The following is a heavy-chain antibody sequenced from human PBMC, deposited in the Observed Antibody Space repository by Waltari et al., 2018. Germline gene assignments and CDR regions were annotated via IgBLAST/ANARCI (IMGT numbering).Heavy chain of an antibody. V-gene: IGHV4-39*01. Sequence: QLQLQESGPGLVKPSETLSLTCPVSGGSISSSSYYWGWLRQPPGKGLEWIGSIYYSGSTYYNPSLKSRVTISVDTSKNQFSLKLSSVTAADTAVYYCARRWAAAGDYFDYWGQGTLVTVSS. CDR3: ARRWAAAGDYFDY. CDR1: GGSISSSSYY. CDR2: IYYSGST. D-gene: IGHD1-26*01. J-gene: IGHJ4*02.